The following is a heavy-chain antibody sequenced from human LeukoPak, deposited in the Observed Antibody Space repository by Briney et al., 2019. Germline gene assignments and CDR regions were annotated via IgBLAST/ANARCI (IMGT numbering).Heavy chain of an antibody. J-gene: IGHJ4*02. CDR2: INHSGST. Sequence: PSETLSLTCAVYGGSFSGYYWSWIRQPPGKGLEWIGEINHSGSTNYNPSLKSRVTISVDTSKNQFSLKLSSVTAADTAVYYCASVALGYCGGGSCYSFDYWGQGTLVTVSS. V-gene: IGHV4-34*01. CDR3: ASVALGYCGGGSCYSFDY. D-gene: IGHD2-15*01. CDR1: GGSFSGYY.